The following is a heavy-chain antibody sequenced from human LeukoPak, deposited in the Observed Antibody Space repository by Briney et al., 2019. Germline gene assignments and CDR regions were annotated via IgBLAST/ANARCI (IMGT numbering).Heavy chain of an antibody. CDR2: ISYGGSSK. Sequence: GVSLRLSCAASGFTFRSYAILWVGQAPGKGREGVAVISYGGSSKNYADSVQERFTISRDTSKNTRYLQMNSLRAEDTAVYYCARGGYDSSGYGPGAFDIWGQGTMVTVSS. J-gene: IGHJ3*02. CDR1: GFTFRSYA. D-gene: IGHD3-22*01. V-gene: IGHV3-30*01. CDR3: ARGGYDSSGYGPGAFDI.